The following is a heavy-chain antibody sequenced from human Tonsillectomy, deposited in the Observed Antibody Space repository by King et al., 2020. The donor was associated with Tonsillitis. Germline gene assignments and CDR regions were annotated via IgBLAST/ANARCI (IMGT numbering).Heavy chain of an antibody. J-gene: IGHJ4*02. Sequence: VQLVESGGGVVQPGRSLRLSCAASGFTFSSYGIHWVRQAPGKGLEWVAVISSDGSKKYYADSVRGRFTISRENSKNTLYLQMNSLRADDTAVYYCAKARQWLVHFDYWGQGTLVTVSS. CDR1: GFTFSSYG. D-gene: IGHD6-19*01. V-gene: IGHV3-30*18. CDR3: AKARQWLVHFDY. CDR2: ISSDGSKK.